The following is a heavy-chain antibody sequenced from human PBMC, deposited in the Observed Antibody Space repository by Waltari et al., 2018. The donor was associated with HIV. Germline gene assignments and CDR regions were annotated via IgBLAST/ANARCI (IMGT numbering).Heavy chain of an antibody. CDR2: ISGSGGST. CDR3: VKEYQYSHSWYSYYGMDV. Sequence: EVQVLESGGALVQPGGALRLSCAASGFPFSNHGRSGVRPAPGKGLEWVSTISGSGGSTYYADSVKGRFTVSRDNSKNTLYLQMNSLRAEDTAVYFCVKEYQYSHSWYSYYGMDVWGQGTTVTVSS. V-gene: IGHV3-23*01. J-gene: IGHJ6*02. D-gene: IGHD6-13*01. CDR1: GFPFSNHG.